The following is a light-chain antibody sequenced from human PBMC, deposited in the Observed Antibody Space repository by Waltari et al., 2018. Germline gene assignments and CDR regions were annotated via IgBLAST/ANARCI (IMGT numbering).Light chain of an antibody. CDR2: GTS. Sequence: EIVLTQSPGTLSLPPGERATLSCWASQRVSGNFLAWYQQKPGQAPRLLIYGTSNRATGIPDRVSGSGSGTDFTLTISRLEPGDSALFYCHQYGSSPPTFGQGTKLEIK. CDR3: HQYGSSPPT. CDR1: QRVSGNF. V-gene: IGKV3-20*01. J-gene: IGKJ1*01.